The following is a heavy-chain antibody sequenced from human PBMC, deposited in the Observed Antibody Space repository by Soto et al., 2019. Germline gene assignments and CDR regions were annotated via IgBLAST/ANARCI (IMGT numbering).Heavy chain of an antibody. CDR1: GFTFSTYA. D-gene: IGHD6-6*01. CDR2: IWADGSNV. J-gene: IGHJ6*02. V-gene: IGHV3-33*08. Sequence: MQMLESGGGLVRPGGSLRLSCAASGFTFSTYAMSWVRQAPGKGLEWVAFIWADGSNVEYADSVKGRFTISRDSSKNTVDLQMNSLRAEDTAVYSCARDGQQLVPYGLDAWGQGTTVTVSS. CDR3: ARDGQQLVPYGLDA.